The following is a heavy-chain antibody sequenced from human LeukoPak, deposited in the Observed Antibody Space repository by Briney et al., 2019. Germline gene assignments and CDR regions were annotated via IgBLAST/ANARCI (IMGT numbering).Heavy chain of an antibody. D-gene: IGHD3-22*01. CDR3: ARVRYDDGSAYGYYFDY. V-gene: IGHV4-31*03. Sequence: PSETLSLTCTVSGDSISSDSHYWTWIRQRPGKGLEWIGYISSRVTAYYKASLKSRVTISIDTSKNQFFLRLTSVSAADTAVYYCARVRYDDGSAYGYYFDYWGQGTLVTVSS. CDR2: ISSRVTA. CDR1: GDSISSDSHY. J-gene: IGHJ4*02.